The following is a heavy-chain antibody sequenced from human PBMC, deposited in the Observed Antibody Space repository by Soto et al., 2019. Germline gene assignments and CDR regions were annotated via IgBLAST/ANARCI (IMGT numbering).Heavy chain of an antibody. D-gene: IGHD3-16*01. CDR2: ITSTRGYT. CDR1: GXSLTTYW. J-gene: IGHJ4*02. CDR3: ARDTILLWATGGFDS. V-gene: IGHV3-21*06. Sequence: GSLRLSCVTSGXSLTTYWMNWVRQAPGKGLAWVASITSTRGYTDYSDLVKGRFTISRDNPNNTVFLQMNNLRADDTAFYYCARDTILLWATGGFDSWGQGTLVTVS.